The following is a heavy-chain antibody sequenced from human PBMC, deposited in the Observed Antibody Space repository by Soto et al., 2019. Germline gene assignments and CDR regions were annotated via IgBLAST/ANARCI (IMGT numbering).Heavy chain of an antibody. CDR1: GYTFTSYY. V-gene: IGHV1-46*01. CDR2: INPSGGST. CDR3: ARDSSRSGQNLYYYYYGMDV. Sequence: GASVKVSCKASGYTFTSYYMHWVRQAPGQGLEWMGIINPSGGSTSYAQKFQGRVTMTRDTSTSTVYMELSSLRSEDTAVYYCARDSSRSGQNLYYYYYGMDVWGQGTTVTVSS. D-gene: IGHD3-3*01. J-gene: IGHJ6*02.